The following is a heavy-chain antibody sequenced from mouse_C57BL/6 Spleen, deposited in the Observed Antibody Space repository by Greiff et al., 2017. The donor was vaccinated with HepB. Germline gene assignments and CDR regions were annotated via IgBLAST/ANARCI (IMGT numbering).Heavy chain of an antibody. CDR1: GYAFSSSW. CDR3: AREAYYSNPWFAY. V-gene: IGHV1-82*01. D-gene: IGHD2-5*01. CDR2: IYPGDGDT. J-gene: IGHJ3*01. Sequence: QVHVKQSGPELVKPGASVKISCKASGYAFSSSWMNWVKQRPGKGLEWIGRIYPGDGDTNYNGKFKGKATLTADKSSSTAYMQLSSLTSEDSAVYFCAREAYYSNPWFAYWGQGTLVTVSA.